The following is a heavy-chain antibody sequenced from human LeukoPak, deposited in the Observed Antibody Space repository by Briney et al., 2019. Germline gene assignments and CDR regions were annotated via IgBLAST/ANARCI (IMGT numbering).Heavy chain of an antibody. CDR3: ASLSNPLTSSWDLDY. D-gene: IGHD6-13*01. CDR1: GFTFRSHG. J-gene: IGHJ4*02. V-gene: IGHV3-33*01. CDR2: IWAEGSIT. Sequence: GGSLRLSCAGSGFTFRSHGMHWVRQAPGKGLEWVAVIWAEGSITYHADSVKGRFTISRDNSRNILYLQMDSLRVEDTAVYYCASLSNPLTSSWDLDYWGRGTLVTVSS.